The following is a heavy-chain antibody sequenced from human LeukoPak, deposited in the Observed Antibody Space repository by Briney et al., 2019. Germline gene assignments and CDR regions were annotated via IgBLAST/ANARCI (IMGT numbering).Heavy chain of an antibody. D-gene: IGHD3-10*01. CDR2: INHSGST. Sequence: KPSETLSLTCTVSGGSISSYYWSWIRQPPGKGLEWIGEINHSGSTNYNSSLKSRVTISVDTSKNQFSLKLSSVTAADTAVYYCARVTPVVGDPKEDYWGRGTLVTVSS. J-gene: IGHJ4*02. V-gene: IGHV4-59*01. CDR3: ARVTPVVGDPKEDY. CDR1: GGSISSYY.